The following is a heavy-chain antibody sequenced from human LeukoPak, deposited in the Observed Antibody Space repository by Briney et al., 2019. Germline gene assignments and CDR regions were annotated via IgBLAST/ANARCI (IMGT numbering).Heavy chain of an antibody. D-gene: IGHD6-6*01. CDR3: ARYSSSGAFDI. Sequence: SETLSLTCTVSGGSISSGDYFWRWIRQPPGKGLEWIGHIYRSGSTYYNPFLKSRVTISVDRSKNQFSLNLSSVTAADTAVYYCARYSSSGAFDIWGQGTMVTVSS. CDR2: IYRSGST. J-gene: IGHJ3*02. CDR1: GGSISSGDYF. V-gene: IGHV4-30-2*01.